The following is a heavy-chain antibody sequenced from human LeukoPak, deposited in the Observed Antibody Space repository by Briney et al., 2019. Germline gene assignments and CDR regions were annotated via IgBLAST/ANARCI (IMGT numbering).Heavy chain of an antibody. CDR3: ARLSDPSKSPGPLDI. J-gene: IGHJ6*04. CDR2: IIPIFGTA. D-gene: IGHD4-11*01. Sequence: SVKVSCKASGDTFNSVALSWVRLAPGQGREWMGGIIPIFGTANYAQRFLGRVTITSDESTSTAYMEINGLTSEDTAVYYCARLSDPSKSPGPLDIWGKGTTVTVSS. CDR1: GDTFNSVA. V-gene: IGHV1-69*01.